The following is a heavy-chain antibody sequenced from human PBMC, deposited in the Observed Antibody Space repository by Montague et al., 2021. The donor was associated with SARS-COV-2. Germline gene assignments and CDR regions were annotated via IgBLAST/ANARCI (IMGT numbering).Heavy chain of an antibody. CDR2: IYYSGNT. Sequence: SETLSLTCAVSSATINSSFFRLTRPSPGTGLERIGYIYYSGNTNYRPSLQSRVTISVDSSKTQFSLRLTSVTAADTAVYYCARHGVGCEFGGHNWCTDAFGFWGKGTVVSV. CDR1: SATINSSF. CDR3: ARHGVGCEFGGHNWCTDAFGF. J-gene: IGHJ3*01. D-gene: IGHD5-24*01. V-gene: IGHV4-59*08.